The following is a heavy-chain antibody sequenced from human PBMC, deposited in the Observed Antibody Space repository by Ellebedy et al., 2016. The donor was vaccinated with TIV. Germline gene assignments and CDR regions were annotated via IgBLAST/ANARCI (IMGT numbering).Heavy chain of an antibody. CDR3: ARGLNYRNSGGYFYGLDV. CDR2: IYTSGST. V-gene: IGHV4-4*07. Sequence: SETLSLTCTVSGGSISSYYWSWIRQPAGKRLEWIGHIYTSGSTNFNPSLKSRVTMSVEPSKNQFSLKLSSVTAADTAVYYCARGLNYRNSGGYFYGLDVWGQGTTVTVS. CDR1: GGSISSYY. D-gene: IGHD3-10*01. J-gene: IGHJ6*02.